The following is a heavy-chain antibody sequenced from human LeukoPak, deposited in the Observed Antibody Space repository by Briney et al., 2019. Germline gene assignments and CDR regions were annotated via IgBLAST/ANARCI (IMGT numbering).Heavy chain of an antibody. CDR3: AKNPVSSYYGSGSYAFDI. CDR2: ISGSGGST. CDR1: GFTFSSYA. J-gene: IGHJ3*02. Sequence: GGSLRLSCAASGFTFSSYAMSWVRQAPGKGLEWVSAISGSGGSTYYADSVKGRFTISRDNSKNTLYLQMNSLRAEDTAVYYCAKNPVSSYYGSGSYAFDIWGQGTMVTVSS. V-gene: IGHV3-23*01. D-gene: IGHD3-10*01.